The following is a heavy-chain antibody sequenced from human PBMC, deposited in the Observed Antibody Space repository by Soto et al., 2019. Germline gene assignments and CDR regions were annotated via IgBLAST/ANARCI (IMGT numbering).Heavy chain of an antibody. D-gene: IGHD4-17*01. CDR2: IYSGGST. V-gene: IGHV3-66*01. J-gene: IGHJ4*02. CDR1: GFSVSSNY. Sequence: GESLKISCAASGFSVSSNYMSWVRQAPGKGLEWVSVIYSGGSTHYADSVKGRFTISRDNSKNTLFLQMNSLRVEDTAVYYCARDPDYYYDYWGQGTLVTVSS. CDR3: ARDPDYYYDY.